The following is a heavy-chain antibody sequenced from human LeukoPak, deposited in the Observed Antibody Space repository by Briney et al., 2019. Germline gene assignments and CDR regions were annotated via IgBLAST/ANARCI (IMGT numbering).Heavy chain of an antibody. V-gene: IGHV4-59*01. CDR1: GGSIRSYY. Sequence: SETLSLTRTVSGGSIRSYYWSWIRQPPGKGLEWIGYIYYSGSTNYNPSLKSRVTISVDTSKNQFSLKLSSVTAADTAVYYCARVNRPVSGFDYWGQGTLVTVSS. D-gene: IGHD2/OR15-2a*01. J-gene: IGHJ4*02. CDR2: IYYSGST. CDR3: ARVNRPVSGFDY.